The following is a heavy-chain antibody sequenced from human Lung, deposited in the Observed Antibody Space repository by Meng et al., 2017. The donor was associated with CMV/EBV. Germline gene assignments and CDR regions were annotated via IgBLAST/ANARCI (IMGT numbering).Heavy chain of an antibody. Sequence: VQRVQSGAEVKTPGASVKVSCKASGYNFNNYDVHWVRQAPGQGLEWMGWINSNTGDTNYAQQFQGRVTVTRDTSINTVYLELTTLRSDDTAIYYCATGNYSWSNYWGQGTLVTVSS. V-gene: IGHV1-2*02. J-gene: IGHJ4*02. CDR1: GYNFNNYD. CDR3: ATGNYSWSNY. CDR2: INSNTGDT. D-gene: IGHD1-1*01.